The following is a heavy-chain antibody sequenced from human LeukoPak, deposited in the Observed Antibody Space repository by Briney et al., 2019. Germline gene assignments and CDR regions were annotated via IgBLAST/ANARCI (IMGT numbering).Heavy chain of an antibody. CDR3: ASVRPYDYGDH. V-gene: IGHV3-30*02. CDR2: LRFDGSNR. D-gene: IGHD2-2*01. Sequence: PGGSLRLSCAASGFTFSSYDMHWVRQVPGKGLEWVAYLRFDGSNRYFADSVKGRFTISRDNSKNTLYLQMNSLRAEDTAVYYCASVRPYDYGDHWGQGTLVTVSS. J-gene: IGHJ4*02. CDR1: GFTFSSYD.